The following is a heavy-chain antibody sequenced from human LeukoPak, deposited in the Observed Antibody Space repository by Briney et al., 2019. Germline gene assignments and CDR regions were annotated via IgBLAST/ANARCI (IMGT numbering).Heavy chain of an antibody. V-gene: IGHV3-48*02. Sequence: GGSLGLSCVVSGLTVSSYSMIWVRQAPGKGLEFISYISRSGSTTYYADSVKGRFTISRDNVKNSLYLQVSSLRDEDTAVYYCARESVGGSYSDYWGQGTLDTVSS. D-gene: IGHD1-26*01. CDR3: ARESVGGSYSDY. J-gene: IGHJ4*02. CDR2: ISRSGSTT. CDR1: GLTVSSYS.